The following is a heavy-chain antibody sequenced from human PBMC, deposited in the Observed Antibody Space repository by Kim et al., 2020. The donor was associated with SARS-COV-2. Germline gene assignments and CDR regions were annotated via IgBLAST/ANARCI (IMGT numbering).Heavy chain of an antibody. D-gene: IGHD2-2*02. Sequence: TSYAQKFQGRVTMTRDTSTSTVYMELSSLRSEDTAVYYCARGRPAAIPGYWGQGTLVTVSS. J-gene: IGHJ4*02. CDR3: ARGRPAAIPGY. CDR2: T. V-gene: IGHV1-46*01.